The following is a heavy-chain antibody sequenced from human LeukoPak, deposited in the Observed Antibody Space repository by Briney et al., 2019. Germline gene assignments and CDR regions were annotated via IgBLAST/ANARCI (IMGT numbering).Heavy chain of an antibody. V-gene: IGHV3-23*01. CDR1: GLTFSRYA. CDR2: VSTSGGST. J-gene: IGHJ4*02. Sequence: GGSLRLSCAASGLTFSRYAMSWVRQAPGKGLEWVSGVSTSGGSTYYADSVKGRFTISRDNSKNTLHLQMNSLRAEDTAIYYCAKQAYDSPRTDFDYWGQGTLVIVSS. CDR3: AKQAYDSPRTDFDY. D-gene: IGHD3-22*01.